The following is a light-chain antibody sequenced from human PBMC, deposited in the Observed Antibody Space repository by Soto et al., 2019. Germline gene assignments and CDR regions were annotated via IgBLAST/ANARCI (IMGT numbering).Light chain of an antibody. Sequence: EMVLTQSPGTLSFSPGERATLSCRASQSVSSSYLAWYQQKPGQAPRLLIYGASNRATGIPDRFSGSGSGTDFTLTITRLEPEDFAVYYCQQYGSSITFGPGTKVDIK. CDR1: QSVSSSY. CDR3: QQYGSSIT. V-gene: IGKV3-20*01. J-gene: IGKJ3*01. CDR2: GAS.